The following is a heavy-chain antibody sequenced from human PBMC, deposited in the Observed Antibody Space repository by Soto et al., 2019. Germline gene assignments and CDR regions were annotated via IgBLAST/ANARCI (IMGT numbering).Heavy chain of an antibody. J-gene: IGHJ4*02. CDR2: ISGSGGST. CDR3: AKSRFWWPGCYFDY. Sequence: EVQLLESGGGLVQPGGSLRLSCAASGFTFSSYAMSWVRQAPGKGLEWVSAISGSGGSTYYADSVKGRFTISRDNSKNTLYLEMNSLRAEDTAVYHCAKSRFWWPGCYFDYSGQGTLVTVSS. V-gene: IGHV3-23*01. CDR1: GFTFSSYA. D-gene: IGHD2-15*01.